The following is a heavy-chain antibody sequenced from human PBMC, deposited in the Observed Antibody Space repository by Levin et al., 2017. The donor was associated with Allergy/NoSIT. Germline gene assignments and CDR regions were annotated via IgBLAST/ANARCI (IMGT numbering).Heavy chain of an antibody. CDR3: VRDGWSGGAFDI. CDR1: GYTFTGYY. CDR2: IYPNSGGT. Sequence: GESLKISCKASGYTFTGYYMHWVRQAPGQGLEWMGWIYPNSGGTLHAQKFQGRVTMTRDTSISTAFMELSSLRSDDTAVYYCVRDGWSGGAFDIWGQGTLVTVSS. D-gene: IGHD2-15*01. J-gene: IGHJ3*02. V-gene: IGHV1-2*02.